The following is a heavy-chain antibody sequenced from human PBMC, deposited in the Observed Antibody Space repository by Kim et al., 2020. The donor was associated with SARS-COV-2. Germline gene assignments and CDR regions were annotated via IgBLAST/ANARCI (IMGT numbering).Heavy chain of an antibody. CDR1: GFSFSNYA. J-gene: IGHJ4*02. V-gene: IGHV3-23*01. CDR2: ISSRDGST. D-gene: IGHD6-19*01. Sequence: GGSLRLSCAASGFSFSNYAMSWVRQAPGKGLEWVSAISSRDGSTYYADSVKGRFTISRDNSNQTLFLRMRSLRADDTAVYYCATVRSTAEDWGLGTLVTVSS. CDR3: ATVRSTAED.